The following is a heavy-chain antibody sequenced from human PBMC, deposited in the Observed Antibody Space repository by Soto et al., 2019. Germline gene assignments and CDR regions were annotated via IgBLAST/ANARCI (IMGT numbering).Heavy chain of an antibody. J-gene: IGHJ6*02. D-gene: IGHD4-4*01. CDR1: GGTFSSYA. CDR2: IISIFGTA. CDR3: ARVLDYSTLGYYYGMDV. V-gene: IGHV1-69*13. Sequence: ASVKVSCKASGGTFSSYAISWVRQAPGQGLEWMGGIISIFGTANYAQKFQGRVTITADESTSTAYMELSSLRSEDTAVYYCARVLDYSTLGYYYGMDVWGQGTTVTVSS.